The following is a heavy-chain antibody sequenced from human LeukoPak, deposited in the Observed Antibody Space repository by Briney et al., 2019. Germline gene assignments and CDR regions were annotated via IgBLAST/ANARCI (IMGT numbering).Heavy chain of an antibody. CDR3: AGRGLSTGWTFDY. D-gene: IGHD6-19*01. Sequence: PSETLSLTCSASGGSIDTYYWSWIRQPAGKGLEWIAQIHTSGRTDFNPSLKSRVSISMDTPNNQFSLMISSVTAADTAIYYCAGRGLSTGWTFDYWGHGTLVTVSS. J-gene: IGHJ4*01. CDR2: IHTSGRT. CDR1: GGSIDTYY. V-gene: IGHV4-4*07.